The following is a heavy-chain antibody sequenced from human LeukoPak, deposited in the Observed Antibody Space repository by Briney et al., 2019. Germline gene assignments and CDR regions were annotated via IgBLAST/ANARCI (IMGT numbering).Heavy chain of an antibody. CDR2: INSNGRTT. Sequence: GGSLRLSCAASGFTFSSYWMHWVRQAPGKGLVWVSHINSNGRTTNYADSVKGRFTISRDNSKNTLSLQMDSLRAEDTAVYYCAKDFMGLSRFDSWGQGTLVTVSS. CDR3: AKDFMGLSRFDS. D-gene: IGHD1-26*01. J-gene: IGHJ4*02. CDR1: GFTFSSYW. V-gene: IGHV3-74*01.